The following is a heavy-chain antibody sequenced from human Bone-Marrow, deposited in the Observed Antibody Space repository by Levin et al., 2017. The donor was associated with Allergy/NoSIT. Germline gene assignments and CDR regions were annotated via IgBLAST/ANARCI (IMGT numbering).Heavy chain of an antibody. D-gene: IGHD3-3*01. CDR3: VREGFASNWEWWFDP. Sequence: QPGESLKISCAAPGFTVRSNFMSWVRQAPGKRLEWVSRINMDGTTYYADSVKGRFTISRDNSKNSVFLQMNSLRVEDTAVYFCVREGFASNWEWWFDPWGPGTLVTVSS. J-gene: IGHJ5*02. CDR1: GFTVRSNF. CDR2: INMDGTT. V-gene: IGHV3-66*01.